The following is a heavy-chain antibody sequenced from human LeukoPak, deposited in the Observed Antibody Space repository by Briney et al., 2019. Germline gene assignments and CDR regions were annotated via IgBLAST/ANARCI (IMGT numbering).Heavy chain of an antibody. CDR3: ARWWDGSGSQADY. J-gene: IGHJ4*02. CDR1: GGSLSGYY. Sequence: PSETLSLTCTVSGGSLSGYYWSWIRQPPGKGLEYIGYIYYSGKTNYNPSLKSRVTISVDTSKNQFFLKLRSVTATDTAVYYCARWWDGSGSQADYWGQGILVTVSS. V-gene: IGHV4-59*08. D-gene: IGHD2-15*01. CDR2: IYYSGKT.